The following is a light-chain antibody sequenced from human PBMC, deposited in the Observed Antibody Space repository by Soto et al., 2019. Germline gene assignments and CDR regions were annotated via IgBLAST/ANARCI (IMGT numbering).Light chain of an antibody. CDR3: STWDDSLNSVL. J-gene: IGLJ2*01. Sequence: QSVVTQAPSVSGTPGQRVTISCSGSTSNIGSNTVNWYQQLPATAPKLLIYRDNQRPSGVPDRFSGSKSGTSAYLAISGLQSEDESDYYCSTWDDSLNSVLFGGGTKLTVL. V-gene: IGLV1-44*01. CDR1: TSNIGSNT. CDR2: RDN.